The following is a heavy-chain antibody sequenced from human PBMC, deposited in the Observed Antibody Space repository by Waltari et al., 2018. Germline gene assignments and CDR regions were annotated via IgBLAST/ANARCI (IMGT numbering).Heavy chain of an antibody. Sequence: EEQLVESGGGLAQPGESLRLSCAASGFTLRRYWMDWVRQAPGTGLGWVSRINSDGSTTTYADSVKGRVTISRDNGKNTLYVQMNRLRAEDTAVYYCARVATKTYSSPVPGRPYYYGMDVWGQGTTVTVSS. J-gene: IGHJ6*02. D-gene: IGHD3-22*01. CDR1: GFTLRRYW. V-gene: IGHV3-74*01. CDR3: ARVATKTYSSPVPGRPYYYGMDV. CDR2: INSDGSTT.